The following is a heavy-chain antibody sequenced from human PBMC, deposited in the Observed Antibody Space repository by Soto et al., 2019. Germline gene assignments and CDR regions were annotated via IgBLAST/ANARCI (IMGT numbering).Heavy chain of an antibody. D-gene: IGHD6-13*01. CDR3: AKKARRIAAAGYYFDY. CDR2: ISGSGGST. CDR1: GVTFSSYA. V-gene: IGHV3-23*01. Sequence: AGGSLRLSCAASGVTFSSYAMSWVRQAPGKGLEWVSAISGSGGSTHYADSVKGRFTISRDNSKNTLYLQMNSLRAEDTAVYYCAKKARRIAAAGYYFDYWGQGTLVTVSS. J-gene: IGHJ4*02.